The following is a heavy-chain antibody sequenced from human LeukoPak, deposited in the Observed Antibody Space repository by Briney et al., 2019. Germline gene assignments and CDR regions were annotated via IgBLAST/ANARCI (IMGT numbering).Heavy chain of an antibody. CDR2: INPNSGGT. J-gene: IGHJ6*03. V-gene: IGHV1-2*02. Sequence: ASVKVSCKASGYTFTGYHMHWVRQAPGQGLEWMGWINPNSGGTNYAQKFQGRVTMTRDTSISTAYMELSRLRSDDTAVYYCARDGNWNQGVYYYYMDVWGKGTRLTVSS. CDR3: ARDGNWNQGVYYYYMDV. CDR1: GYTFTGYH. D-gene: IGHD1-1*01.